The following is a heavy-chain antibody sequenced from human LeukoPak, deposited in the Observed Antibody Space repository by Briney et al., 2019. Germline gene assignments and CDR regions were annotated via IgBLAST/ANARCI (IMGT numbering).Heavy chain of an antibody. CDR2: IMPLFNAA. Sequence: GASVKVSCKASGYTFANFGITWVRQAPGQGLEWMGGIMPLFNAANYAQQFQGRVTITTDESTSTAYMELSSLRFEDTAMYYCARVDRYHYYLDVWGKGTTVTVSS. V-gene: IGHV1-69*05. CDR3: ARVDRYHYYLDV. J-gene: IGHJ6*03. CDR1: GYTFANFG.